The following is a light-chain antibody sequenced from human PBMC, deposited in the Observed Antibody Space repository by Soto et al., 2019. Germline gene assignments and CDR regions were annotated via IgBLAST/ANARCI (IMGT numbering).Light chain of an antibody. Sequence: EIVLTQSPGTLYLSPGEIATISCRASQTVSSRFLAWYQQKPGQAPRLLIYGALSRATGIPDRVSGSGSGRDFALTISRLEPEDGALYDCQQYGTSPLTVGGGNKGVI. CDR2: GAL. CDR1: QTVSSRF. V-gene: IGKV3-20*01. J-gene: IGKJ4*01. CDR3: QQYGTSPLT.